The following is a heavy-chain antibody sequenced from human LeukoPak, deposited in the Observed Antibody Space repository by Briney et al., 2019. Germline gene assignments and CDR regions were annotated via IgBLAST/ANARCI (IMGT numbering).Heavy chain of an antibody. CDR3: AREPRTYDSSGEFDY. V-gene: IGHV3-23*01. Sequence: GGSLRLSCAASGFTFSSYAMSWVRQAPGKGLEWVSAISGSGGSTYYADSVKGRFTISRDNSKNTLYLQMYSLRDDDTAVYYCAREPRTYDSSGEFDYWGQGTLVTVSS. D-gene: IGHD3-22*01. J-gene: IGHJ4*02. CDR2: ISGSGGST. CDR1: GFTFSSYA.